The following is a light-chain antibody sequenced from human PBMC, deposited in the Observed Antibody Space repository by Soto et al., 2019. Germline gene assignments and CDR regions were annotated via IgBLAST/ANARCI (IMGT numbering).Light chain of an antibody. CDR1: QSVSYY. CDR3: QQYGSSSIT. J-gene: IGKJ5*01. Sequence: EIVFTESTFTLSLSPGERATLACRASQSVSYYLAWYQQKPGQAPRLLIYDASSRATGVPDRFSGSGSGTDFTLTISRLEPEDFAVYYCQQYGSSSITFGQGTRLEIK. CDR2: DAS. V-gene: IGKV3-20*01.